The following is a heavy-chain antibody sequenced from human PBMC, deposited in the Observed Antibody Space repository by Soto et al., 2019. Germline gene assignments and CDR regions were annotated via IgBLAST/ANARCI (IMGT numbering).Heavy chain of an antibody. Sequence: GGSLRLSCAASGFTFATYAMSWVRQAPGKGLEWVSAISVTGISTHYADSVKGRATISRDNSANTLSLEMSSLTAEDTAVYYCARDKDTSSWTGFDFWGHGTLVTVSS. D-gene: IGHD1-1*01. CDR3: ARDKDTSSWTGFDF. J-gene: IGHJ4*01. CDR2: ISVTGIST. CDR1: GFTFATYA. V-gene: IGHV3-23*01.